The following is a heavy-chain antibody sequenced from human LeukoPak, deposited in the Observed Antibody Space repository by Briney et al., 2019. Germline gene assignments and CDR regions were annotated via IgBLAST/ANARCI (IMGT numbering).Heavy chain of an antibody. CDR2: INHSGST. Sequence: GSLRLSCAASGFTFSSYAMSWVRQPPGKGLEWIGEINHSGSTNYNPSLKSRVTISVDTSKNQFSLKLSSVTAADTAVYYCARAGGRYFDYWGQGTLVTVSS. CDR1: GFTFSSYA. V-gene: IGHV4-34*01. D-gene: IGHD3-16*01. J-gene: IGHJ4*02. CDR3: ARAGGRYFDY.